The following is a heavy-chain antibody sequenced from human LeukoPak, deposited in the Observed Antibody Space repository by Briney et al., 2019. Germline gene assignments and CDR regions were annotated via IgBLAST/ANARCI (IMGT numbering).Heavy chain of an antibody. CDR3: ARLSITMVRGVGSNWFGP. D-gene: IGHD3-10*01. CDR1: GYSISSGYY. CDR2: IYHSGST. Sequence: SETLSLTYTVTGYSISSGYYWGWIRQPPAKGLEWIGSIYHSGSTYYNPSLKSRVTISVDTSKNQFSLKLSSVTAADTAVYYCARLSITMVRGVGSNWFGPWGQGTLVTVSS. J-gene: IGHJ5*02. V-gene: IGHV4-38-2*02.